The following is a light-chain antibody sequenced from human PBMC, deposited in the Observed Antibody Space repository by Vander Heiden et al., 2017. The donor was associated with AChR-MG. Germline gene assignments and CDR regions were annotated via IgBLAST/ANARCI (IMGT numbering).Light chain of an antibody. CDR1: QSINTY. Sequence: DIQMTQSPPSLSASVGDRVTIACWASQSINTYLNWFQQKPGKAPKIVIYFASTLQSGVPSRFSGSGSGTDFTLTISSVQPEDFATYYCQQSYSLPWTFGQGTKVDIK. CDR2: FAS. J-gene: IGKJ1*01. CDR3: QQSYSLPWT. V-gene: IGKV1-39*01.